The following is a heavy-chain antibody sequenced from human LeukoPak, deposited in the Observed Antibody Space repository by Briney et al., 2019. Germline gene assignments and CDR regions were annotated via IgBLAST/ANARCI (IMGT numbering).Heavy chain of an antibody. V-gene: IGHV1-18*01. Sequence: ASVKVSCKASGYTFTSYGIGWVRQAPGQGLEWMGWISAYNGNTNYAQKLQGRVTMTTDTSTSTAYMELRSLRSDDTAVYYCARVRGSGSYKWFDPWGQGTLVTVSS. J-gene: IGHJ5*02. CDR3: ARVRGSGSYKWFDP. CDR1: GYTFTSYG. D-gene: IGHD3-10*01. CDR2: ISAYNGNT.